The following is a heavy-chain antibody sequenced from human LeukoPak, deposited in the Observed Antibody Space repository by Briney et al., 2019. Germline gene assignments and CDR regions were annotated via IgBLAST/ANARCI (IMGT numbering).Heavy chain of an antibody. CDR3: ARDITMVRGVKGGY. V-gene: IGHV4-39*02. J-gene: IGHJ4*02. D-gene: IGHD3-10*01. Sequence: PSGTLSLTCTVSGGSISSSSYYWGWIRQPPGKGLEWIGSIYYSGSTYYNPSLKSRVTISVDTSKNQFSLKLSSVTAADTAVYYCARDITMVRGVKGGYWGQGTLVTVSS. CDR1: GGSISSSSYY. CDR2: IYYSGST.